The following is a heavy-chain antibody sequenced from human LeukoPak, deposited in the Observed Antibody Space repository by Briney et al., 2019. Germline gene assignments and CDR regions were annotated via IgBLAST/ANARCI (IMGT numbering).Heavy chain of an antibody. CDR3: VNEYSSSSGRYFQY. CDR1: GFPFRNYG. Sequence: GTSLRLSCAASGFPFRNYGMHWVRQAPGKGLQWVAFIWYDGSNKYYEASVKGRFTISRDNSKNIVDLQMNSLRVEDTAVYYCVNEYSSSSGRYFQYWGQGTLVTVSS. D-gene: IGHD6-6*01. CDR2: IWYDGSNK. J-gene: IGHJ1*01. V-gene: IGHV3-33*03.